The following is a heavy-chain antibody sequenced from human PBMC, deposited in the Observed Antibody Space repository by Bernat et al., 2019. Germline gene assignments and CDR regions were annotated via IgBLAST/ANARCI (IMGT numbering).Heavy chain of an antibody. Sequence: QVQLVESGGGVVQPGRSLRLSCAASGFTFSSYGMHWVRQAPGKGLEWVAVISYDGSNKYYADSVKGRFTISRDNSKNTLYLQMNSLRAEDTAVYYCARDAVVETPDYYYYGMDVWGQGTTVTVSS. CDR1: GFTFSSYG. V-gene: IGHV3-30*19. J-gene: IGHJ6*02. CDR3: ARDAVVETPDYYYYGMDV. D-gene: IGHD2-15*01. CDR2: ISYDGSNK.